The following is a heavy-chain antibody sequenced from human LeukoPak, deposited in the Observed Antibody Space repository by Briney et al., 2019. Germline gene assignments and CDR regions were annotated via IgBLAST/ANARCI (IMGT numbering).Heavy chain of an antibody. J-gene: IGHJ4*02. CDR2: IVVASGNT. CDR1: GFTFSSSA. D-gene: IGHD6-13*01. CDR3: AAALYSSTWKDDY. V-gene: IGHV1-58*02. Sequence: SVKVSCKAPGFTFSSSAMQWVRQARGQRLEWIGWIVVASGNTNYAQKFQERVTITRDMSTSTAYMELSSLRSEDTAVYDCAAALYSSTWKDDYWGQGTLVTVSS.